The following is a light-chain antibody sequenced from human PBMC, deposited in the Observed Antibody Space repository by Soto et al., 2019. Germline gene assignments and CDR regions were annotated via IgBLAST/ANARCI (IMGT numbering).Light chain of an antibody. CDR3: VLYMSSGTWV. CDR1: SGSVSTSYY. J-gene: IGLJ3*02. V-gene: IGLV8-61*01. Sequence: QTVVTQEPSFSVSPGRTVTLTCGLNSGSVSTSYYPSWYQQTPGQAPRTLIYNTNTRSSGVPDRFSGSILGNKAALTITGAQADDESDYYCVLYMSSGTWVFGGGTKLTVL. CDR2: NTN.